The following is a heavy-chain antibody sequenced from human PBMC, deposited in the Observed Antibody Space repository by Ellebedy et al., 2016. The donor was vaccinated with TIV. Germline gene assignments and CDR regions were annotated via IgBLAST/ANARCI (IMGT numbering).Heavy chain of an antibody. CDR3: AKDIALFDY. Sequence: PGGSLRLSCAASGFTFSSYAMSWVRQAPGKGLEWVSGISASGDSTYYAGSVRGRLTISRDNSKNTLSLQMNSLRAEDTAVYYCAKDIALFDYWGQGILVTVSS. CDR1: GFTFSSYA. D-gene: IGHD3-16*02. J-gene: IGHJ4*02. CDR2: ISASGDST. V-gene: IGHV3-23*01.